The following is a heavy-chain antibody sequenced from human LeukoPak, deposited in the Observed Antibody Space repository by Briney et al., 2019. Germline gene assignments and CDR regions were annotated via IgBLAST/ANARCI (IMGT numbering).Heavy chain of an antibody. Sequence: ASVKVSCKASGYTFTNYGISWVRQAPGQGLEWMGWISAYNGNTNYAQKFQGRVTMTRDTSISTAYMELSRLRSDDTAVYYCAREGSTVNFQYWGQGTLVTVSS. CDR2: ISAYNGNT. J-gene: IGHJ1*01. D-gene: IGHD1-26*01. V-gene: IGHV1-18*01. CDR3: AREGSTVNFQY. CDR1: GYTFTNYG.